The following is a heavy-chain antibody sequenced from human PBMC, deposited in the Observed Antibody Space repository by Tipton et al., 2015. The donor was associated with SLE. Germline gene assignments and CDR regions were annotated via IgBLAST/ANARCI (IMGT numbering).Heavy chain of an antibody. D-gene: IGHD2/OR15-2a*01. V-gene: IGHV1-46*01. CDR3: TRVNIVAVPSPPPPY. J-gene: IGHJ4*02. CDR1: GYTFTSYY. Sequence: QSGAEVKKPGASVKVSCKTSGYTFTSYYIHWVRQAPGQGLEWMGIVNPSVNTTIYAQKFQGRVTMTPDTSTNTAYMELSSLRSEDTAIYYCTRVNIVAVPSPPPPYWGQGTLVAVS. CDR2: VNPSVNTT.